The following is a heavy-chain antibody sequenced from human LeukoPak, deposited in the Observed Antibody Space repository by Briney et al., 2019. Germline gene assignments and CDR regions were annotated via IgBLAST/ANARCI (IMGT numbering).Heavy chain of an antibody. CDR3: ARDFSSSSWSPNLRYYFDY. V-gene: IGHV3-11*04. Sequence: GGSLRLSCAASGFTFSDYYMSWIRQAPGKGLEWVSYISSSGSTIYYADSVKGRFTISRDNAKNSLYLQMNSLRAEDTAVYYCARDFSSSSWSPNLRYYFDYWGQGTLVTVSS. D-gene: IGHD6-13*01. CDR2: ISSSGSTI. CDR1: GFTFSDYY. J-gene: IGHJ4*02.